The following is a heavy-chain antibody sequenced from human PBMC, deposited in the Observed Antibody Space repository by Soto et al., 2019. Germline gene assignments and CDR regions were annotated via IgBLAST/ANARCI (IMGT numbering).Heavy chain of an antibody. CDR1: GYTFINYY. Sequence: ASVKVSCKASGYTFINYYMHWVRQAPGQGLEWMGIINPSGGSTSYAQKFQGRVTMTRDTSTGTAYMELRSLRSDDTAVYYCAREDQWVAESGSDGFRSWGRGNKVSVSS. CDR3: AREDQWVAESGSDGFRS. D-gene: IGHD2-15*01. CDR2: INPSGGST. J-gene: IGHJ6*02. V-gene: IGHV1-46*01.